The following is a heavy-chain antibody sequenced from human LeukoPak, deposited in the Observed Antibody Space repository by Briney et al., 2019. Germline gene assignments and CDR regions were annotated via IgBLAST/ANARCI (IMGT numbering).Heavy chain of an antibody. CDR2: ISWNSGSI. V-gene: IGHV3-9*01. J-gene: IGHJ3*02. D-gene: IGHD2-2*01. Sequence: GGSLRLSCAASGFTFDDYAMHWVRHAPGKGLEWVSGISWNSGSIGYADSVKGRFTISRDNAKNSLYLQMNSLRAEDTALYYCAKSGGCSSTSCDDAFDIWGQGTMVTVSS. CDR3: AKSGGCSSTSCDDAFDI. CDR1: GFTFDDYA.